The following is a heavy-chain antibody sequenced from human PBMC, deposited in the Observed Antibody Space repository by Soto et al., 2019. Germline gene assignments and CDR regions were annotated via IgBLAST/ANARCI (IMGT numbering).Heavy chain of an antibody. CDR3: ARIYCSSIRCSSHFDS. CDR1: GGSISSYY. D-gene: IGHD2-2*01. Sequence: SETLSLTCPVSGGSISSYYWSWIRQPPGKGLEWIGYIHYSGSTNYNPSLKSRVTISVDTSKNQFSLRLSSVTAADTAVYFCARIYCSSIRCSSHFDSWGQGTLVTVSS. J-gene: IGHJ4*02. V-gene: IGHV4-59*08. CDR2: IHYSGST.